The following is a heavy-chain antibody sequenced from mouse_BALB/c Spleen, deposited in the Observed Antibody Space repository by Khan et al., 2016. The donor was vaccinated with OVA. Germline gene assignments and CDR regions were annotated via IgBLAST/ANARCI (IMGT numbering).Heavy chain of an antibody. CDR3: TRLYRRNFDY. CDR2: INPHIGET. Sequence: VQLQQSGPELVRPGASVKISCKASGYSFTGYFMNWVMQSHGKSLEWIGRINPHIGETFYNQRFKDKATLTVDESSSTAHMELRSLASEDSAVYYCTRLYRRNFDYWGQGTTLTVSS. D-gene: IGHD2-1*01. V-gene: IGHV1-20*02. J-gene: IGHJ2*01. CDR1: GYSFTGYF.